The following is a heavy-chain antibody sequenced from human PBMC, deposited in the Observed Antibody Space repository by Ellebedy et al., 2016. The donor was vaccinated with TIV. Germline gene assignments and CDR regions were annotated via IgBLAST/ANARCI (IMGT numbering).Heavy chain of an antibody. Sequence: AASVKVSCKASGYTFTGYYMHWVRQAPGQGLEWMGWINPNSGGTNYAQKFQGWVTMTRDTSISTAYMELSRLRSDDTAVYYCARGRAMVNDAFDIWGQGTMVTVSS. CDR3: ARGRAMVNDAFDI. CDR2: INPNSGGT. V-gene: IGHV1-2*04. D-gene: IGHD5-18*01. J-gene: IGHJ3*02. CDR1: GYTFTGYY.